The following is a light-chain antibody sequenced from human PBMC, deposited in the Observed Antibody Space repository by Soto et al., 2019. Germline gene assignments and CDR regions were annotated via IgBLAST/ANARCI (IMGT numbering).Light chain of an antibody. V-gene: IGKV3D-7*01. CDR3: QQDYNLPGT. CDR1: QSVSSSY. CDR2: GAS. Sequence: PGERVTLSCRASQSVSSSYLTWYRQKPGQAPRLLIYGASTRATGIPARFSGSGSGTDFTLTISSLQPEDFAVYYCQQDYNLPGTFGQGTKVEIK. J-gene: IGKJ1*01.